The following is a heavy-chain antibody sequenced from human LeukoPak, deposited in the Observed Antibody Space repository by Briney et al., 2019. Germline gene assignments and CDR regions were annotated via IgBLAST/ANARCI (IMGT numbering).Heavy chain of an antibody. J-gene: IGHJ6*03. D-gene: IGHD3-3*01. Sequence: PSETLSLTCTVSGGSISSGSYYWSWIRQPAGKGLEWIGRFYTSGSSNYNPSLKSRVTISVDTSKNQFSLKLSSVPAADTAVYYCARDDDFWTGGYYYYYMDVWGKGTTVTVSS. CDR3: ARDDDFWTGGYYYYYMDV. CDR1: GGSISSGSYY. V-gene: IGHV4-61*02. CDR2: FYTSGSS.